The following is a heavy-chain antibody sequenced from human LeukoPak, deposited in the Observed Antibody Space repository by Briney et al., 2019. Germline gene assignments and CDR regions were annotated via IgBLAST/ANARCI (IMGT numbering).Heavy chain of an antibody. V-gene: IGHV3-21*01. J-gene: IGHJ6*03. CDR3: ARDQDTMVRGFYYYHMDV. CDR2: ISSSSSYI. CDR1: GFTFSSYS. Sequence: PGGSLRLSCAASGFTFSSYSMNWVRQAPGKGLEWVSSISSSSSYIYYADSVRGRFTISRDNAKNSLYLQMNSLRAEDTAVYYCARDQDTMVRGFYYYHMDVWGKGTTVTVSS. D-gene: IGHD3-10*01.